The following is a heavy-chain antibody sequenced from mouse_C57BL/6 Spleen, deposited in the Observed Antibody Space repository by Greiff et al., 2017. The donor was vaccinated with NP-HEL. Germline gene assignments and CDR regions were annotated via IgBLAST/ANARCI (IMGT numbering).Heavy chain of an antibody. CDR1: GFTFSSYG. CDR3: ARLGYYDYSWYFDV. CDR2: ISSGGSYT. V-gene: IGHV5-6*01. Sequence: EVKLMESGGDLVKPGGSLKLSCAASGFTFSSYGMSWVRQTPDKRLEWVATISSGGSYTYYPDSVKGRFTISRDNAKNTLYLQMSSLKSEDTAMYYCARLGYYDYSWYFDVWGPGTTVTVSS. D-gene: IGHD2-4*01. J-gene: IGHJ1*01.